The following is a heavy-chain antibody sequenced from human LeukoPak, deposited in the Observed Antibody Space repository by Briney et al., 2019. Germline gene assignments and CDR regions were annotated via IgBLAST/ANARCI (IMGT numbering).Heavy chain of an antibody. J-gene: IGHJ4*02. CDR3: ARGFRSGSYLAY. V-gene: IGHV4-34*01. CDR1: GGSISSYY. Sequence: NPSETLSLTCTVSGGSISSYYWSWIRQPPGKGLEWIGEINHSGSTNYNPSLKSRVTISVDTSKNQFSLKLSSVTAADTAVYYCARGFRSGSYLAYWGQGTLVTVSS. CDR2: INHSGST. D-gene: IGHD1-26*01.